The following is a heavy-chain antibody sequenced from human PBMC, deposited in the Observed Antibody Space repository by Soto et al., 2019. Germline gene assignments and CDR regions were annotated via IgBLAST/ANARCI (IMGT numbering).Heavy chain of an antibody. CDR1: GYTFTSYD. V-gene: IGHV1-8*01. J-gene: IGHJ6*02. CDR2: MNPNSGNT. Sequence: ASVKVSCKASGYTFTSYDINWVRQATGQGLEWMGWMNPNSGNTGYAQKFQGRVTMTRNTSISTAYMELSSLRSEDTAVYYCARSLVVVAATPYYYGMDVWGQGTTVTVSS. D-gene: IGHD2-15*01. CDR3: ARSLVVVAATPYYYGMDV.